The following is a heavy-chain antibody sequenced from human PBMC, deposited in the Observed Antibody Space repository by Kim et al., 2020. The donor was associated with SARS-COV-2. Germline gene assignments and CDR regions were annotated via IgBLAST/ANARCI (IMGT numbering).Heavy chain of an antibody. J-gene: IGHJ4*02. D-gene: IGHD5-12*01. CDR3: ARLDGGYSGYDY. Sequence: SETLSLTCTVSGGSISSYYWSWIRQPPGKGLEWIGYIYYSGSTNYNPSLKSRVTISVDTSKNQFSLKLSSVTAADTAVYYCARLDGGYSGYDYWGQGTLVTVSS. CDR1: GGSISSYY. V-gene: IGHV4-59*13. CDR2: IYYSGST.